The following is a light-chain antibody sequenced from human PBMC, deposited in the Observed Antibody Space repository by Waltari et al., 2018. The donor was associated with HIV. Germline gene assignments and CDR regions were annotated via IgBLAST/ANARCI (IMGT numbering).Light chain of an antibody. V-gene: IGLV2-14*01. J-gene: IGLJ3*02. CDR2: EVS. CDR1: SSDIGDYKY. CDR3: SSYTTSSTWV. Sequence: HSALTQPDSVSGSPGQSTTISCPGTSSDIGDYKYVYWYQQQPGKAPKLMISEVSNRPSGFSNRFSGSKSGNTAPLTISGLQAEDEADYYCSSYTTSSTWVFGGGTKLTVL.